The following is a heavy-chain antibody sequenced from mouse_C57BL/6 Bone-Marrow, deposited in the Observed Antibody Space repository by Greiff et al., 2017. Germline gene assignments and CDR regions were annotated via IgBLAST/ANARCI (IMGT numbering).Heavy chain of an antibody. J-gene: IGHJ2*01. CDR1: GFTFSDYG. Sequence: VQLKESGGGLVKPGGSLKLSCAASGFTFSDYGMHWVRQAPEKGLEWVAYISSGSSTIYYADTVKGRFTISRDNAKNTLFLQMTSLRSEDTAMYYCARALYGSSPHFDYWGQGTTLTVSS. CDR3: ARALYGSSPHFDY. D-gene: IGHD1-1*01. CDR2: ISSGSSTI. V-gene: IGHV5-17*01.